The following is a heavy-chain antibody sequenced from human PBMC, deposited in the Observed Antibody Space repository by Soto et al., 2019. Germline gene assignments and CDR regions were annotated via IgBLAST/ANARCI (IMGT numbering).Heavy chain of an antibody. D-gene: IGHD2-15*01. CDR2: INAGNGNT. CDR3: ARGFYCSGGSCPDYYYYAIDV. CDR1: GYTFTTYA. J-gene: IGHJ6*02. V-gene: IGHV1-3*01. Sequence: VASVKVSCTASGYTFTTYAMHWVRQAPGQRLEWMGWINAGNGNTKYSQKFQGRVTITRDTSASTAYMELSSLRSEDTAVYYCARGFYCSGGSCPDYYYYAIDVWGQGTTVTVSS.